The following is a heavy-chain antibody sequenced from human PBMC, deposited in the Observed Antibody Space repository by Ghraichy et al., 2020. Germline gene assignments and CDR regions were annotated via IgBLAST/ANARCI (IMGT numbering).Heavy chain of an antibody. CDR3: TTGRYCSGGSCYNPPFHY. CDR1: GFTFSTYS. CDR2: ISGGSVLI. Sequence: GGYLRLSCAASGFTFSTYSMNWVRQAPGKGLEWISYISGGSVLINYADSVRGRFYISRDNARNSMYLQMNSLRDDDTAVYYCTTGRYCSGGSCYNPPFHYWGQGTLVTVSS. J-gene: IGHJ4*02. V-gene: IGHV3-48*02. D-gene: IGHD2-15*01.